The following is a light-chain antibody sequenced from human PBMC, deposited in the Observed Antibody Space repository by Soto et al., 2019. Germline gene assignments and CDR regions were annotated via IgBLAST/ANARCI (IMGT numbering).Light chain of an antibody. CDR3: QQYYDWPRT. CDR2: DTS. J-gene: IGKJ2*01. Sequence: ETVMTQSPVTQSAYPGDRATVSCRASQSVSIKVAWYQQKPGQAPRLLIYDTSTRAPGLPVRFSGSGSGTEFTLSISSLQSEDFATYYCQQYYDWPRTFGQGTKLEIK. V-gene: IGKV3-15*01. CDR1: QSVSIK.